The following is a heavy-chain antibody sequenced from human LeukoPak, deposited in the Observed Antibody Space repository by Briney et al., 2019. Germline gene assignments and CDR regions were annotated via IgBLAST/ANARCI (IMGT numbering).Heavy chain of an antibody. CDR3: AKLVWLAESPGSWFDS. Sequence: PSETLSLTCSVSGGSITSRFWSWILQPPGKGLEWIAYIHYSGSTNYNPSVKSRVTISPYTSNNQLFLKLNSVAAAATTVYNCAKLVWLAESPGSWFDSWGQGTLVTVSS. J-gene: IGHJ5*01. CDR2: IHYSGST. CDR1: GGSITSRF. D-gene: IGHD3-10*01. V-gene: IGHV4-59*11.